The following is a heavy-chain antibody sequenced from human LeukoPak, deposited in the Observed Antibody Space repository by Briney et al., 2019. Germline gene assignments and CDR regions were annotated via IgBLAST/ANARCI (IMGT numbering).Heavy chain of an antibody. CDR1: GFTFSSYW. J-gene: IGHJ4*02. V-gene: IGHV3-7*01. CDR3: ARDVTALDS. CDR2: INQGGSEK. Sequence: GGSLRLSCAASGFTFSSYWMSWVRQAPEKGLEWVANINQGGSEKYYVDSVRGRFTISRDNAKNSLYLQMNSLRADNTAVYYCARDVTALDSWGQGTLVTVSS. D-gene: IGHD2-2*01.